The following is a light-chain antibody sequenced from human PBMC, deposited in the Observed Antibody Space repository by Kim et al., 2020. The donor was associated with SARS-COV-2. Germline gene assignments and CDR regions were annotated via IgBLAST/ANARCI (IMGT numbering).Light chain of an antibody. V-gene: IGLV2-14*04. J-gene: IGLJ2*01. Sequence: QSTTISCTGTSSDVGGYTYVSWYQQHPGKAPKLMIYDVSNRPSGVSNRFSGSKSGNTASLTISGLQAEDEADYYCSSYTSSSTLGVFGGGTQLTVL. CDR2: DVS. CDR3: SSYTSSSTLGV. CDR1: SSDVGGYTY.